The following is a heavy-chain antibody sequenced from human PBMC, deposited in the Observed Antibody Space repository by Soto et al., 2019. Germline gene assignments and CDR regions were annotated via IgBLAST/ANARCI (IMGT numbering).Heavy chain of an antibody. CDR3: ARDRGYSTFDM. Sequence: EVQLVESGGGLVQPGGSLRLSCAASGFTFSSQWMDWVRQAPGKGLEWVANINQDGSEKHYVDSVKGRFTISRDNAKNSLYLQMNSLRAEDTAVYYCARDRGYSTFDMWGQGTMVTVSS. V-gene: IGHV3-7*01. D-gene: IGHD1-26*01. CDR2: INQDGSEK. J-gene: IGHJ3*02. CDR1: GFTFSSQW.